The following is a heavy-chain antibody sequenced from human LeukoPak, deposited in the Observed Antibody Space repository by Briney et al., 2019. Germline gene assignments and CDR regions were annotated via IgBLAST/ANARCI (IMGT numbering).Heavy chain of an antibody. J-gene: IGHJ5*02. Sequence: SETLSLTCTVSGGSISSSSYYWGWIRQPPGKGLEWIGSIYYSGSTYYNPSLKSRVTISVDTSKNQFSLKLSSVTAADTAVYYCARLGSGQNWIDPWGQGTLVTVSS. CDR1: GGSISSSSYY. D-gene: IGHD6-19*01. CDR2: IYYSGST. CDR3: ARLGSGQNWIDP. V-gene: IGHV4-39*01.